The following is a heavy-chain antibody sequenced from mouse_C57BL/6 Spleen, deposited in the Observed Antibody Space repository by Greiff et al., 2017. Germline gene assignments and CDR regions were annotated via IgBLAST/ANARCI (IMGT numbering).Heavy chain of an antibody. J-gene: IGHJ2*01. CDR2: IYPGSGNT. V-gene: IGHV1-66*01. D-gene: IGHD4-1*01. Sequence: QVQLKESGPELVKPGASVKISCKASGYSFTSYYIHWVKQRPGQGLEWIGWIYPGSGNTKYNEKFKGKATLTADTSSSTAYMQLSSLTSEDSAVYYCARKGLTGFDYWGQGTTLTVSS. CDR3: ARKGLTGFDY. CDR1: GYSFTSYY.